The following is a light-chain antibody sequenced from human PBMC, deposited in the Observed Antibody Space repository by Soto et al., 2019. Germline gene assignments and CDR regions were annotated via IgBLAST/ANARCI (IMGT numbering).Light chain of an antibody. CDR2: GAS. Sequence: DIVMTQSPDSLAMSLGERATINCKYSQSVLASSNNKNSLAWYQQKPGQPPKLLIYGASTRESEVPDRFRGSGSGTDFTLTISSLQAEDVAVYYCHQYDSSPLTFGGGNTVEIK. CDR1: QSVLASSNNKNS. CDR3: HQYDSSPLT. V-gene: IGKV4-1*01. J-gene: IGKJ4*01.